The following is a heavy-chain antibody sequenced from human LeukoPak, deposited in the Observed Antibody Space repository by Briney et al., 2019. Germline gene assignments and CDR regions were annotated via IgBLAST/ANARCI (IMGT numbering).Heavy chain of an antibody. CDR2: MYDSVRT. J-gene: IGHJ4*02. CDR3: ATIKRGNIYGYFDF. CDR1: GGSISSHY. D-gene: IGHD5-18*01. Sequence: SETLSLTCTVPGGSISSHYWSWIRQPPGKGLEWIGYMYDSVRTKDNPSLKSRVTLSADTSKNQFSLRLSSVTAADTAVYYCATIKRGNIYGYFDFWGQGILVTISS. V-gene: IGHV4-59*11.